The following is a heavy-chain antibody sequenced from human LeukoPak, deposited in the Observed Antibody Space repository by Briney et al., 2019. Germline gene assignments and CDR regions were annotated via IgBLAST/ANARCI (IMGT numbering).Heavy chain of an antibody. CDR2: ISSSSSYT. CDR3: ARSRYSYGLFHLDY. D-gene: IGHD5-18*01. V-gene: IGHV3-11*03. Sequence: GGSLRLSCAASGFTFSDYYMSWIRQAPGKGLEWVSYISSSSSYTNYADSVKGRFTISRDNAKNSLYLQMNSLRAEDTAVYYCARSRYSYGLFHLDYWGQGTLVTVSS. CDR1: GFTFSDYY. J-gene: IGHJ4*02.